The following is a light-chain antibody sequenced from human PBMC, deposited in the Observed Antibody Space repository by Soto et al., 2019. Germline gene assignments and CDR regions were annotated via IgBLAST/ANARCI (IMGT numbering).Light chain of an antibody. CDR1: QSVSSSY. CDR2: GAS. J-gene: IGKJ1*01. Sequence: IVLTQSPAILALSPGDRATLSCRASQSVSSSYLAWYQHKPGQAPRLLIHGASSRVTGIPDRFSGSGSGTDYTLTISSLQSEDFGVYFCQQYDQWWTFGQGTKVDIK. V-gene: IGKV3-20*01. CDR3: QQYDQWWT.